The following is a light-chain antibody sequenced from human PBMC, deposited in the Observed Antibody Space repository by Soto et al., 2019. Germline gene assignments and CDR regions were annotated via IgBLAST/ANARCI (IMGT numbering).Light chain of an antibody. J-gene: IGKJ5*01. CDR3: QQRNIWPPVT. CDR1: QSVSSY. Sequence: EIVLTQSPATLSLSPGERATLSCRASQSVSSYLAWYQQKPGQAPRLLIYGASTRATGVPTRFSGSGSGTEFTLTISSLQSEDLAVYYCQQRNIWPPVTFGHGTRLEIK. CDR2: GAS. V-gene: IGKV3-11*01.